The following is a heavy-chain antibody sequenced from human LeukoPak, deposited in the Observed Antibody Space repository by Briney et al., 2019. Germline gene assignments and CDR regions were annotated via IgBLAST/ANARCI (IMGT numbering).Heavy chain of an antibody. D-gene: IGHD3-10*01. Sequence: PSETLSLTCTVSGGSISSYYWSWIRQPPGKGLEWIGYIYTSGSTNYNPSLKSRVTISVDTSKNQFSLKLSSVTAADTAVYYCARSSPREGELLGRFDYWGQGTLVTVSS. V-gene: IGHV4-4*09. CDR3: ARSSPREGELLGRFDY. CDR2: IYTSGST. J-gene: IGHJ4*02. CDR1: GGSISSYY.